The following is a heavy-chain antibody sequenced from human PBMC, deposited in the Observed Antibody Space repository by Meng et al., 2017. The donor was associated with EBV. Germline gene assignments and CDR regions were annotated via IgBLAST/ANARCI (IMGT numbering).Heavy chain of an antibody. CDR2: INPNSGGT. V-gene: IGHV1-2*06. D-gene: IGHD6-13*01. CDR3: AKGADLAAAGTFWFDP. J-gene: IGHJ5*02. CDR1: GYTFTGYY. Sequence: GERGRAGAEVNKPGAPVKVSCKASGYTFTGYYMHWVRQAPGQGLEWMGRINPNSGGTNYAQKFQGRVTMTRDTSISTAYMELSRLRSDDTAVYYCAKGADLAAAGTFWFDPWGQGTLVTVSS.